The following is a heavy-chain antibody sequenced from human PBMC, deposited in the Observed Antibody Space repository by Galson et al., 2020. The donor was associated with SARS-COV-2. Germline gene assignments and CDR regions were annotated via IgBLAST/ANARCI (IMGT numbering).Heavy chain of an antibody. CDR2: IYYSGST. CDR3: ARHREGAAAGTEFSHYFDY. D-gene: IGHD6-13*01. Sequence: SETLSLTCTVSGGSISSSSYYWGWIRQPPGKGLEWIGSIYYSGSTYYNPSLKSRVTISVDTSKNQFSLKLSSVTAADTAVYYCARHREGAAAGTEFSHYFDYWGQGTLVTVSS. CDR1: GGSISSSSYY. V-gene: IGHV4-39*01. J-gene: IGHJ4*02.